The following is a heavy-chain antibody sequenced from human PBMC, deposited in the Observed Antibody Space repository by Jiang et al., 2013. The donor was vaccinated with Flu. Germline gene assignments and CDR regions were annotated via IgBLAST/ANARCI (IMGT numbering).Heavy chain of an antibody. D-gene: IGHD5-12*01. J-gene: IGHJ3*02. CDR3: ASGYSGYDQGGYAFDI. CDR2: LSHSGTT. CDR1: GSSISSGSF. V-gene: IGHV4-38-2*01. Sequence: RPSQTLSLTCAVSGSSISSGSFWGWIRQPPGKGLEWIGSLSHSGTTYDNPSLKSRVTMSLDTSLNQFTLKLSAVTAADTAVYYCASGYSGYDQGGYAFDIWGQGTMVTVSS.